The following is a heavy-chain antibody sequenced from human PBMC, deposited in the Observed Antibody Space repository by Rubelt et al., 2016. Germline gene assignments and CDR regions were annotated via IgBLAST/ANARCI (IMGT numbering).Heavy chain of an antibody. J-gene: IGHJ4*02. CDR3: ARDLPPFRRYNWNFPLDY. CDR2: ISAYNGNT. Sequence: QVQLVQSGAEVKKPGASVKVSCKASGYTFTSYGISWVRQAPGQGLEWMGWISAYNGNTNYAQKLQGRVHMTKDTSTSEAYIERRSLRSDDTAGYYCARDLPPFRRYNWNFPLDYWGQGTLVTVSS. D-gene: IGHD1-7*01. V-gene: IGHV1-18*01. CDR1: GYTFTSYG.